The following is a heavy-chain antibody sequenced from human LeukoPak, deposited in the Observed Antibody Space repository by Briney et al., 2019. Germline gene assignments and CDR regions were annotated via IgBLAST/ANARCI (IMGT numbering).Heavy chain of an antibody. V-gene: IGHV4-39*07. CDR2: IYYSGST. J-gene: IGHJ4*02. Sequence: KPSETLSLTCTVSGGSISSSSYYWGWIRQPPGKGLEWIGSIYYSGSTYYNPSLKSRVTISVDTSKNQFSLKLSSVTAADTAVYYCAREPPFFCDGRSCYIDFWGQGTLVTISP. D-gene: IGHD3-3*01. CDR3: AREPPFFCDGRSCYIDF. CDR1: GGSISSSSYY.